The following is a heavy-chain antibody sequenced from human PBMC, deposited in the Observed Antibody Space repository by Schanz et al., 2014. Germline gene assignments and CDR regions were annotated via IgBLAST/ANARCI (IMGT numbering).Heavy chain of an antibody. V-gene: IGHV1-18*04. Sequence: QVHLVQSGAEVRKPGASVKVSCKASGYTLSSYGLSWARQAPGKRSEWLGWITVYNGNTIYSQKLQGRVTMATDTSTSTAYMELRSLRTDDTAVYYCARNVIATGRAFDLWGPGTMVTVSS. D-gene: IGHD6-13*01. CDR2: ITVYNGNT. CDR1: GYTLSSYG. CDR3: ARNVIATGRAFDL. J-gene: IGHJ3*01.